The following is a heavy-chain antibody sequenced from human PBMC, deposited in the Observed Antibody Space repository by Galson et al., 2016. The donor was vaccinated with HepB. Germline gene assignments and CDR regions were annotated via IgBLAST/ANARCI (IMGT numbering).Heavy chain of an antibody. D-gene: IGHD2-2*01. Sequence: LRLSCAASGYTFSRYAMSWVRQAPGKGLEWVAAISGRSASTYHADSVEGRFTISRDNSKNTLYLQMNSLRVEDTAVYYCAKVLLCSSASCFFGYYYGLDVWGQGTTVTVSS. J-gene: IGHJ6*02. V-gene: IGHV3-23*01. CDR3: AKVLLCSSASCFFGYYYGLDV. CDR1: GYTFSRYA. CDR2: ISGRSAST.